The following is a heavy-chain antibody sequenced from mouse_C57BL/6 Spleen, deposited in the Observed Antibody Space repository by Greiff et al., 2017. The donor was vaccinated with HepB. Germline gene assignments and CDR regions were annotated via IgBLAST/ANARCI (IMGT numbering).Heavy chain of an antibody. CDR3: ASDAMDY. CDR1: GFTFSSYG. J-gene: IGHJ4*01. CDR2: ISSGGSYT. Sequence: EVKLVESGGDLVKPGGSLKLSCAASGFTFSSYGMSWVRQTPDKRLEWVATISSGGSYTYYPDSVKGRFTISRDNAKNTLYLQMSSLKSEDTAMYYCASDAMDYWGQGTSVTVSS. V-gene: IGHV5-6*01.